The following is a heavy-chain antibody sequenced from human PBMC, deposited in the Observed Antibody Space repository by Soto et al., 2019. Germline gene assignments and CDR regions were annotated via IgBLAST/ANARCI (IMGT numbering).Heavy chain of an antibody. CDR2: IDPSDSYT. V-gene: IGHV5-10-1*01. CDR1: VYSFTSYW. J-gene: IGHJ2*01. D-gene: IGHD6-13*01. Sequence: PGESLKISCKGSVYSFTSYWISWVRQMPGKGLEWMGRIDPSDSYTNYSPSFQGHVTISADKSISTAYLQWSSLKASDTAMYYCARRSSSWSPYFDLWGRGTLVTVSS. CDR3: ARRSSSWSPYFDL.